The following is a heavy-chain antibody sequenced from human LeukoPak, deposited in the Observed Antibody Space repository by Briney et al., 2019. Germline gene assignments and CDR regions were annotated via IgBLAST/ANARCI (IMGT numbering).Heavy chain of an antibody. Sequence: ASAKVSCKASGYTFTGYYMHWVRQAPGQGLEWMGRINPNRGGTNYAQKFQGRVTMTRDTSISTAYMELSRLRSDDTAVYYCARDRGYSSSWYGYWGQGTLVTVSS. CDR3: ARDRGYSSSWYGY. CDR2: INPNRGGT. J-gene: IGHJ4*02. V-gene: IGHV1-2*06. CDR1: GYTFTGYY. D-gene: IGHD6-13*01.